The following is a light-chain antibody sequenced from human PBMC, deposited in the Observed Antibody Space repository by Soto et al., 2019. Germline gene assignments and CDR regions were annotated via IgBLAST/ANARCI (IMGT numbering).Light chain of an antibody. CDR1: HDVRSW. CDR2: GAS. J-gene: IGKJ1*01. Sequence: DIQMTQSPSSVSASVGDRVTISCRASHDVRSWLAWYQQKPGKAPNLLIYGASTLQSGVPSRCSGSSSGNDFPLTISMLQPEDFATYCYQQANGDPWTFGQGTKVEIK. CDR3: QQANGDPWT. V-gene: IGKV1-12*02.